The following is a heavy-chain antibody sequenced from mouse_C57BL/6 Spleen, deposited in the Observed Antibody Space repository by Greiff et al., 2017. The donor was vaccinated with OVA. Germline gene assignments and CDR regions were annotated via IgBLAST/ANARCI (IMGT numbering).Heavy chain of an antibody. Sequence: VKVVESGPGLAKPSQTLSLTCSVTGYSITSDYWNWIRKFPGNKLEYLGYISNSGSTYNNPSLNSRISITRDTSKNQFYLQLNSVTTEDTATYYCARSRGQLSPYFDYWGQGTTLTVSS. CDR1: GYSITSDY. CDR3: ARSRGQLSPYFDY. V-gene: IGHV3-8*01. CDR2: ISNSGST. J-gene: IGHJ2*01. D-gene: IGHD3-2*02.